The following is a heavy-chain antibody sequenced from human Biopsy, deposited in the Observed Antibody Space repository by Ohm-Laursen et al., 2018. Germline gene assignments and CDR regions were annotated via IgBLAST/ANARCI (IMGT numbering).Heavy chain of an antibody. CDR2: VSYSVMT. V-gene: IGHV4-59*01. J-gene: IGHJ6*02. CDR1: GVSISSYF. Sequence: SQTLSLTCAVSGVSISSYFWSWIRQPLGKGLEWIGYVSYSVMTNYNPSLQSRVSISVDTSRNQVSLTLSSVTAADTAVYYCARDSGILNYGNFKYYHYYGMDVWGQGTKVTVSS. CDR3: ARDSGILNYGNFKYYHYYGMDV. D-gene: IGHD4-11*01.